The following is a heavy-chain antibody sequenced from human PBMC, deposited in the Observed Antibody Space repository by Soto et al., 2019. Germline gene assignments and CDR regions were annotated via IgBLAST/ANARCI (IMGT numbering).Heavy chain of an antibody. J-gene: IGHJ4*02. D-gene: IGHD3-10*01. Sequence: QVQLVESGGGVVQPGRSLRLSCAASGFTFSSYGMHWVRQAPGKGLEWVAVIWYDGSNKYYADSVKGRFTISRDNSKNALYLQMHSLRAEDTAVYYCARGSYYGSGSYYSDYWGQGTLVTVSS. V-gene: IGHV3-33*01. CDR3: ARGSYYGSGSYYSDY. CDR1: GFTFSSYG. CDR2: IWYDGSNK.